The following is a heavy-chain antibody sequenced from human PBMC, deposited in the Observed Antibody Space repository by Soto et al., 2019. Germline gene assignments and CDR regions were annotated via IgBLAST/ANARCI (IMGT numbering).Heavy chain of an antibody. CDR3: ARVTISGYDRDLDY. CDR2: IIPIFGTA. V-gene: IGHV1-69*01. Sequence: QVQLVQSGAEVKKPGSSVKVSCKASGGTFSSYAISWVRQAPGQGLEWKGGIIPIFGTANYAQKFQGRGTITADESTSTGDMELSSLRSEDTAVYYCARVTISGYDRDLDYWGQGTLVTVSS. D-gene: IGHD5-12*01. CDR1: GGTFSSYA. J-gene: IGHJ4*02.